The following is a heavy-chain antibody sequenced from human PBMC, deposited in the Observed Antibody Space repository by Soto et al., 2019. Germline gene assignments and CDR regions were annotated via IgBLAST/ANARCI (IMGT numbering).Heavy chain of an antibody. Sequence: GGSLRLSCAASGFTLSRHTMNWVRQAPGKGLEWVSFIGSRTSDIYYADSVKGRFTISRDISKNILYLEMTSLRADDTAVYYCAREAPMDVWGQGTTVTVSS. V-gene: IGHV3-21*04. J-gene: IGHJ6*02. CDR3: AREAPMDV. CDR1: GFTLSRHT. CDR2: IGSRTSDI.